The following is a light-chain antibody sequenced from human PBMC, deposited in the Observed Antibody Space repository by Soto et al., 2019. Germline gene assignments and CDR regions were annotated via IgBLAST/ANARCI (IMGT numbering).Light chain of an antibody. CDR3: QQSYSTSPIT. V-gene: IGKV1-39*01. J-gene: IGKJ5*01. CDR1: ETISTF. CDR2: AAS. Sequence: DIQMTQSPSSLSASVGDRVTMTCRASETISTFLNWYQHKPGKAPKLVIYAASRLQSGVPSRFSGSGSGTDFTLTINGLQPEDFASYYCQQSYSTSPITFGQGTRLEI.